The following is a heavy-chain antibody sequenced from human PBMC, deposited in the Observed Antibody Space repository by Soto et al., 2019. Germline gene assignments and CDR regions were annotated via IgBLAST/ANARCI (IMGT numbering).Heavy chain of an antibody. CDR1: GFTFDDYA. Sequence: GGSLRLSCAASGFTFDDYAMHWVRQAPGKGLEWVSGISWNSGSIGYADSVKGRFTISRDNAKNSLYLQMNSLRAEDTAVYYCARDGLGSYGDFLYYFDYWGQGTLVTVSS. J-gene: IGHJ4*02. D-gene: IGHD4-17*01. V-gene: IGHV3-9*01. CDR3: ARDGLGSYGDFLYYFDY. CDR2: ISWNSGSI.